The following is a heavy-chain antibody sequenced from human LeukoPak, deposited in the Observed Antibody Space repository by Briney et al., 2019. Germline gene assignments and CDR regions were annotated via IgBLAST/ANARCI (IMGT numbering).Heavy chain of an antibody. V-gene: IGHV4-39*01. Sequence: SETLSLTCTVSGGSISSSSYYWGWIRQPPGKGLEWIGSIYYSGSTYYNPSLKSRVTISVDTSKNQFSLKLCSVTAADTAVYYCARQARYYDSSGYSDYWGQGTLVTVSS. CDR3: ARQARYYDSSGYSDY. CDR1: GGSISSSSYY. CDR2: IYYSGST. J-gene: IGHJ4*02. D-gene: IGHD3-22*01.